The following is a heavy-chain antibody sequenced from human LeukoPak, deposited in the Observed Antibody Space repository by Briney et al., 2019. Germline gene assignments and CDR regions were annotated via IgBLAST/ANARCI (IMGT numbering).Heavy chain of an antibody. J-gene: IGHJ4*02. V-gene: IGHV3-30*18. D-gene: IGHD6-19*01. CDR1: GFTFSSYG. CDR3: AKDMGLQPYSSGWYGDY. Sequence: GGSLRLSCAASGFTFSSYGMHWVRQAPGKGLEWVAVISYDGSNKYYADSVKGRFTISRDNSKNTLYLQMNSLRAEDTAVYYCAKDMGLQPYSSGWYGDYWGQGTLVTVSS. CDR2: ISYDGSNK.